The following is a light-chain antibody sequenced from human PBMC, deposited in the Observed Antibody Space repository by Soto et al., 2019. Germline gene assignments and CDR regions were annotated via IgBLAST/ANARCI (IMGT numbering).Light chain of an antibody. CDR3: ATGDDSLNGVV. Sequence: QAVVTQPPSASGTPGQRVSISCSGGSSNIGTNTVNWYQHLPGTAPKLLIFSNDERPSGVPDRFSGSKSGTSASLAISGLQSDDEADYYCATGDDSLNGVVFGGGTKLTVL. CDR1: SSNIGTNT. J-gene: IGLJ2*01. V-gene: IGLV1-44*01. CDR2: SND.